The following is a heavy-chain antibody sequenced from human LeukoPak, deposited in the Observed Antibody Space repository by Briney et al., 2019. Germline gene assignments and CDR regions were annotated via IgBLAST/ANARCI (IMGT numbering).Heavy chain of an antibody. V-gene: IGHV4-59*01. CDR2: IYYSGST. D-gene: IGHD6-13*01. Sequence: SETLSLTCTVSGGSISSYYWSWIRQPPGKGLEWIGYIYYSGSTNYNPSLKSRVTISVDTSKNQFSLKLSSVTAADTAVYYCARDRGYSSSWYSSFDYWGRGTLVTVSS. CDR1: GGSISSYY. CDR3: ARDRGYSSSWYSSFDY. J-gene: IGHJ4*02.